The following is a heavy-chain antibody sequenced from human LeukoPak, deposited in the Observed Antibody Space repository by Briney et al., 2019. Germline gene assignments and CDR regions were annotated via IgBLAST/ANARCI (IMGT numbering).Heavy chain of an antibody. CDR1: GGSFSGYY. Sequence: NPSETLSLTCAVYGGSFSGYYWSWIRQPPGKGLEWIGEINHSGSTNYNPSLKSRVTISVDTSKNQFSLKLSSVTAADTAVYYCARGGYSYGSQYYFDYWGQGTLVTVSS. D-gene: IGHD5-18*01. V-gene: IGHV4-34*01. J-gene: IGHJ4*02. CDR3: ARGGYSYGSQYYFDY. CDR2: INHSGST.